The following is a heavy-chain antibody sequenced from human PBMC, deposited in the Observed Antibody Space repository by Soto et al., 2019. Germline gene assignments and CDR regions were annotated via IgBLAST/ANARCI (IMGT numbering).Heavy chain of an antibody. CDR1: GGSVSSGSYY. D-gene: IGHD2-15*01. J-gene: IGHJ6*02. CDR2: IYYSGST. CDR3: ARDRCSGGSCYSHYYYGMDV. V-gene: IGHV4-61*01. Sequence: TLSLTCTVSGGSVSSGSYYWSWIRQPPGKGLEWIGYIYYSGSTNYNPSLKSRVTISVDTSKNQFSLKLSSVTAADTAVYYCARDRCSGGSCYSHYYYGMDVWGQGTTVTVSS.